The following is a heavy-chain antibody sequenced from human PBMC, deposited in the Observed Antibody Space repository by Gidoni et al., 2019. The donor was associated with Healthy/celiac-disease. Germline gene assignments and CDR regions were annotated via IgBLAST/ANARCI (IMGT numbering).Heavy chain of an antibody. J-gene: IGHJ5*02. CDR1: GFTFSSYS. CDR2: ISSSSSSI. D-gene: IGHD6-25*01. V-gene: IGHV3-48*02. CDR3: ARDRGRRGWFDP. Sequence: EVQLVESGGGLVQPGGSLRLSCAASGFTFSSYSMNWVRQAPGKGLEWFSYISSSSSSIYYADSVKGRFTISRDNAKNSLCLQMNSLRDEDTAVYYCARDRGRRGWFDPWGQGTLVTVSS.